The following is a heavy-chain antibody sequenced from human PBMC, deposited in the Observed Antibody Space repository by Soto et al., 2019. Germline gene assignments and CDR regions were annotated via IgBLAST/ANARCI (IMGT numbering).Heavy chain of an antibody. J-gene: IGHJ4*02. CDR3: ARDPVVVQGSDHDY. V-gene: IGHV3-74*01. CDR1: GFTFSGYW. Sequence: EVELVESGGDLVQPGGSLRLSCAASGFTFSGYWMHWVRQAPGKGLVWVSRINSDGSDTAYADSVKGRFTISRDNAKNTLYLEMNSLRVEDTAVYYCARDPVVVQGSDHDYWGQGTQVTVSS. D-gene: IGHD2-15*01. CDR2: INSDGSDT.